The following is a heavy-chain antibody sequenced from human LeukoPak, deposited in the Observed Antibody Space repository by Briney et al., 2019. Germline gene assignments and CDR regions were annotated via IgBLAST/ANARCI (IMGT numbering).Heavy chain of an antibody. V-gene: IGHV3-23*01. CDR2: ISGSGGLT. Sequence: GGSLRLSWAASGFTFSTYAMSWVRQAPGKGLEWVSAISGSGGLTFYADSVEGRFTISRDNSKNTLYLQMNSLRAEDTAVYYCAKHTLLRGYSYGFDYWGQGTLVTVSS. D-gene: IGHD5-18*01. CDR3: AKHTLLRGYSYGFDY. CDR1: GFTFSTYA. J-gene: IGHJ4*02.